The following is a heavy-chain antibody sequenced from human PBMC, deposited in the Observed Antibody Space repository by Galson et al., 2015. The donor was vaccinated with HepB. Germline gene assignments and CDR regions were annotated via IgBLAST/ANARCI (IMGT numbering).Heavy chain of an antibody. CDR1: GGSITSGGYS. J-gene: IGHJ3*02. CDR3: VGRGSRFDAFDI. CDR2: IYYNGST. D-gene: IGHD6-13*01. V-gene: IGHV4-30-2*01. Sequence: LSLTCTVSGGSITSGGYSWSWIRQPPGKGLRWIGYIYYNGSTYFNPSLKSRVTMSVDRSKNQFSLKLSSVTAADTAVYYCVGRGSRFDAFDIWGRGTLVTVSS.